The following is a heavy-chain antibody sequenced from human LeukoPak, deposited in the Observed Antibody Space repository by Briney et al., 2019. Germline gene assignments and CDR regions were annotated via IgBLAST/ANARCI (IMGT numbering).Heavy chain of an antibody. D-gene: IGHD3/OR15-3a*01. Sequence: SETLSLTCTVSGGSIRGHYWTWIRQPPGKGLEWIGNIFFSGSTHYNPSLKSRVTISVDTSNNQFSLKLTSPTAADTAVYYCASDRSGLYYFDFWGQGRLVTVSS. V-gene: IGHV4-59*11. J-gene: IGHJ4*02. CDR3: ASDRSGLYYFDF. CDR2: IFFSGST. CDR1: GGSIRGHY.